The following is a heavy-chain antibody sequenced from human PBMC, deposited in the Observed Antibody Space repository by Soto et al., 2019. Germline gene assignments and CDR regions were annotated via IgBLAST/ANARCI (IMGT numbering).Heavy chain of an antibody. V-gene: IGHV3-30*18. D-gene: IGHD5-18*01. CDR2: ISYDGSNK. CDR3: AKERDTAMVLASPFDY. Sequence: PGGSLRLSCAASGFTFSSYGMHWVRQAPGKGLEWVAVISYDGSNKYYADSVKGRFTISRDNSKNTLYLQMNSLRAEDTAVYYCAKERDTAMVLASPFDYWGQGTLVTVSS. CDR1: GFTFSSYG. J-gene: IGHJ4*02.